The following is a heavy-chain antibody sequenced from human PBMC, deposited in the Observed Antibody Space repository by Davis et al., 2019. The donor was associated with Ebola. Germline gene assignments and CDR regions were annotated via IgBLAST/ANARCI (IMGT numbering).Heavy chain of an antibody. D-gene: IGHD5-24*01. CDR3: AVEMDTINDY. Sequence: ASVKVSCKVSGNRLTELSIEWVRQAPGKGLEWMGGFIPEDGEIVYAQKFQGRVTITADKSTSTAYMELSSLRSEDTAVYYCAVEMDTINDYWGQGTLVTVSS. V-gene: IGHV1-24*01. J-gene: IGHJ4*02. CDR1: GNRLTELS. CDR2: FIPEDGEI.